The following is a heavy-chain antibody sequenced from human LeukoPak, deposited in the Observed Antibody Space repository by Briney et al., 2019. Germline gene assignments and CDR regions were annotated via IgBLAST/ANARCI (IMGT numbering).Heavy chain of an antibody. Sequence: SETLTLTCTVSGCSISSGSYYWSWIRQPAGKGLEWIGRIYTSGSTNYNPSLKSRVTISVDTSKNQFSLKLSSVTAADTAVYYCARETDSSGYYYWFDPWGQGTLVTVSS. CDR1: GCSISSGSYY. V-gene: IGHV4-61*02. CDR3: ARETDSSGYYYWFDP. J-gene: IGHJ5*02. D-gene: IGHD3-22*01. CDR2: IYTSGST.